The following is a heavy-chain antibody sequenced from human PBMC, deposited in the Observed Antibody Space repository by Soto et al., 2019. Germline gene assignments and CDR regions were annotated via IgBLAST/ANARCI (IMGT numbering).Heavy chain of an antibody. J-gene: IGHJ6*02. V-gene: IGHV6-1*01. CDR2: TYYRSKWIH. CDR3: AGVVWFRGMDV. Sequence: SQTLSLTCDISGDSVSSSSAAWNWIRQSPSRGLEWLGRTYYRSKWIHEYTVSMESRITIDPDTSKNQFSLHIYSVTPEDTAVYYCAGVVWFRGMDVWGQGTPVTVS. D-gene: IGHD3-16*01. CDR1: GDSVSSSSAA.